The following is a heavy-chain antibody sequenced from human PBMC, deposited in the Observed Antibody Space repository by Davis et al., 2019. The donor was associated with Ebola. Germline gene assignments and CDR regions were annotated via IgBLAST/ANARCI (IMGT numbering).Heavy chain of an antibody. V-gene: IGHV3-30*03. J-gene: IGHJ4*02. CDR2: ISYDGSNK. D-gene: IGHD5-24*01. Sequence: GGSLRLSCAASGFTFSSYGMHWVRQAPGKGLEWVAVISYDGSNKYYADSVKGRFTISRDNSRSTVYLQMNSLRSEDTAVYYCAETGDGFNADGIGDGAFESWGQGNLVTVSS. CDR3: AETGDGFNADGIGDGAFES. CDR1: GFTFSSYG.